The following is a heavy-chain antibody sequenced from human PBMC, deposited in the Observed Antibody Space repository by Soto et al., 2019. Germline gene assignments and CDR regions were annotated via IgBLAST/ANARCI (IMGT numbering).Heavy chain of an antibody. V-gene: IGHV3-30*18. Sequence: QVQLVESGGGVVQPGRSLRLSCAASALTFSSYAMHWVRQAPGKGLEWVATISHDGGNKIYSDSLKGRFTIARDNSKTTLYLQMNSLRAEDTAVYYCAKDLVVLVTPYHGMDVWGQGTTVTVSS. CDR3: AKDLVVLVTPYHGMDV. D-gene: IGHD3-22*01. J-gene: IGHJ6*02. CDR1: ALTFSSYA. CDR2: ISHDGGNK.